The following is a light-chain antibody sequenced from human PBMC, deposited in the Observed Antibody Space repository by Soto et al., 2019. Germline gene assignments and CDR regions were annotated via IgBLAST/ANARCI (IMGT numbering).Light chain of an antibody. CDR1: QSVLYSSNNKNY. J-gene: IGKJ2*01. CDR2: WAS. V-gene: IGKV4-1*01. Sequence: NVMTQSPDSLAVSLGERATINCKSSQSVLYSSNNKNYLAWYQQKPGQPPKLLIYWASTRESGVPDRFSGSGSGTDFTLTISSLQAEDVAVYYCQQYYSTPYTFGQGTNLEIK. CDR3: QQYYSTPYT.